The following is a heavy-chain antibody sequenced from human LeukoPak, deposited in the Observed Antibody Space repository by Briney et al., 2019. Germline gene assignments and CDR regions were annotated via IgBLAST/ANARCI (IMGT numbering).Heavy chain of an antibody. Sequence: TGGSLRLSCAASGFTFSDYWMHWVRQAPGKGLVGVSRINSDGRITSYADSVKGRFTISRDNSKNTLYLQMNSLRAEDTAVYYCAGTSGSYLFDYWGQGTLVTVSS. V-gene: IGHV3-74*01. J-gene: IGHJ4*02. CDR3: AGTSGSYLFDY. CDR2: INSDGRIT. D-gene: IGHD3-10*01. CDR1: GFTFSDYW.